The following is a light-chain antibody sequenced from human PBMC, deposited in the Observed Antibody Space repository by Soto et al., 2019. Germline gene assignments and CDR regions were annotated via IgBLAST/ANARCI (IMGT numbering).Light chain of an antibody. V-gene: IGKV3-15*01. CDR3: QQYNTWPPRT. CDR1: QSISSN. CDR2: GAS. J-gene: IGKJ1*01. Sequence: EIVMTQSPATLSVSPGERATHSCRASQSISSNLAWYQQKPGQAPRLLIYGASTRATGIPARFSGSGSGTEFTLTISSLQSEDFAVFYCQQYNTWPPRTFGQGTKV.